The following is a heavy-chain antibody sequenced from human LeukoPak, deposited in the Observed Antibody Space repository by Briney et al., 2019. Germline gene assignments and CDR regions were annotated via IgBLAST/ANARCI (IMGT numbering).Heavy chain of an antibody. Sequence: PGRSLRLSCAASGFTFSTYGMHWVRQATGKGLEWVAVISYDGSNKYYADSVKGRFTISRDNSKNTLSLQMNSLRAEDTAVYYCARGGPQAYCGGDCYFDYWGQGSLVTVSS. D-gene: IGHD2-21*02. CDR2: ISYDGSNK. J-gene: IGHJ4*02. CDR3: ARGGPQAYCGGDCYFDY. CDR1: GFTFSTYG. V-gene: IGHV3-30*03.